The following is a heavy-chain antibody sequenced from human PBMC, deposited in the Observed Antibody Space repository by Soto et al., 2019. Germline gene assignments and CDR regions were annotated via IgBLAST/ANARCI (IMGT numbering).Heavy chain of an antibody. J-gene: IGHJ6*02. V-gene: IGHV4-4*02. CDR3: ARVSQYYYDSSGFSIPTPRTETYYYYGMDV. Sequence: SETLSLTCAVSGGSISSSNWWSWVRQPPGKGLEWIGEIYHSGSTNYIPSLKSRVTISVDKSKNQFSLKLSSVTAADTAVYYCARVSQYYYDSSGFSIPTPRTETYYYYGMDVWGQGTTVTVSS. CDR2: IYHSGST. CDR1: GGSISSSNW. D-gene: IGHD3-22*01.